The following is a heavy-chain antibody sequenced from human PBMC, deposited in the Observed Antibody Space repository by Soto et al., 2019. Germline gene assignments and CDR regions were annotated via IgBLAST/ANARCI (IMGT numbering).Heavy chain of an antibody. V-gene: IGHV3-23*01. D-gene: IGHD4-4*01. Sequence: HPGGSLRLSCAASGFTFSSYAMSWVRQAPGKGLEWVSAISGSGGSTYYADSVKGRFTISRDNSKNTLYLQMNSLRAEDTAVYYCAKWGNYAVYYYGMDVWGQGTTVTVSS. CDR2: ISGSGGST. CDR3: AKWGNYAVYYYGMDV. CDR1: GFTFSSYA. J-gene: IGHJ6*02.